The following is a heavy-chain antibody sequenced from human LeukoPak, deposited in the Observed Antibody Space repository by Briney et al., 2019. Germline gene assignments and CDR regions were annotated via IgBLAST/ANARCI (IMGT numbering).Heavy chain of an antibody. V-gene: IGHV1-18*01. Sequence: ASVKVSCHASGSPFPSYGISWVRQAPGQGLEWMGWISAYNGNTNYAQKLQGRVTMTTDTSTSTAYMELRSLRSDDTAVYYCASSDILTGYDDAFDIWGQGTMVTVSS. CDR1: GSPFPSYG. CDR2: ISAYNGNT. J-gene: IGHJ3*02. D-gene: IGHD3-9*01. CDR3: ASSDILTGYDDAFDI.